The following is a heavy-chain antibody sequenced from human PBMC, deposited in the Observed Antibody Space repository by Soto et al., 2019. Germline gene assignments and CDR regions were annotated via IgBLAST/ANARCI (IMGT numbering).Heavy chain of an antibody. J-gene: IGHJ4*02. D-gene: IGHD3-22*01. CDR2: IDPGDSQT. Sequence: GESLKISCKGSGYSFAGYWITWVRQKPGKGLEWMGRIDPGDSQTYYSPSFRGHVTISVTKSITTVFLQWSSLRASDTAMYYCARQIYDSDTGPNFQYYFDSWGQGTPVTVSS. CDR1: GYSFAGYW. V-gene: IGHV5-10-1*01. CDR3: ARQIYDSDTGPNFQYYFDS.